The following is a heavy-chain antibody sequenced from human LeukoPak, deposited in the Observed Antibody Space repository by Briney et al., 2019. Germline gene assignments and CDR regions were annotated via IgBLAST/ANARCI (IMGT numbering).Heavy chain of an antibody. Sequence: GASVKVSCXASGGTFSSYTISWVRLAPGQGLGWMGRIIPILGIANYAQKFQGRVTITADKSTSTAYMELSSLRSEDTAVYYCARGSVRDIAVVPAAAHAFDIWGQGTMVTVSS. CDR1: GGTFSSYT. D-gene: IGHD2-2*01. J-gene: IGHJ3*02. V-gene: IGHV1-69*02. CDR3: ARGSVRDIAVVPAAAHAFDI. CDR2: IIPILGIA.